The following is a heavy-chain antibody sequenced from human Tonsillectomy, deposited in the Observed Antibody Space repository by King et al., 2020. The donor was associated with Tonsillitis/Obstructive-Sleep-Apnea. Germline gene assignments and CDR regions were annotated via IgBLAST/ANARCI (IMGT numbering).Heavy chain of an antibody. CDR3: AKPSHQLPASWPMGLDY. Sequence: HVQLVESGGGVVQPGMSLRLSCAAPGFSFSGYGMHWVRQAPGKGLEWVAVVSYDGNKKYYGDSVRGRFTISRDNSNHTVYLQLNSLRTEDTAVYYCAKPSHQLPASWPMGLDYWGQGTQVTVSS. J-gene: IGHJ4*02. V-gene: IGHV3-30*18. D-gene: IGHD1-1*01. CDR2: VSYDGNKK. CDR1: GFSFSGYG.